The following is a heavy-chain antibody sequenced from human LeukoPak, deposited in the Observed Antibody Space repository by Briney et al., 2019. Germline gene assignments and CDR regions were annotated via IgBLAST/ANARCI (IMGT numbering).Heavy chain of an antibody. V-gene: IGHV1-2*02. CDR2: INPNSGGT. D-gene: IGHD1-14*01. J-gene: IGHJ4*02. Sequence: ASVKVSCKASGYTFTGYYMHWVRQAPGQGLEWMGWINPNSGGTNYAQKLQGRVTMTTDTSTSTAYKELRSLRSDDTAVYYCARSTGGSPGSLFDYWGQGTLVTVSS. CDR1: GYTFTGYY. CDR3: ARSTGGSPGSLFDY.